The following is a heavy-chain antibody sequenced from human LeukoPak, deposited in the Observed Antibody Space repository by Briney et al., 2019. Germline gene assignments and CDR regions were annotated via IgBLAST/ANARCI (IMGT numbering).Heavy chain of an antibody. D-gene: IGHD5-18*01. CDR2: IYSGGST. CDR1: GFTVSSNY. CDR3: ARHTAMVAGWFDP. V-gene: IGHV3-53*01. J-gene: IGHJ5*02. Sequence: GGSLRLSCAASGFTVSSNYMSWVRQAPGKGLEWVSVIYSGGSTYYADSVKGRFTISRDNSKNTLYLQMNSLRAEDTAAYYCARHTAMVAGWFDPWGQGTLVTVSS.